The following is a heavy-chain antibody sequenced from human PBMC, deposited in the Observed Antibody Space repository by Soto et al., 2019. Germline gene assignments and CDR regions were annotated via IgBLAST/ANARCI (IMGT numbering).Heavy chain of an antibody. Sequence: QVQLVQSGAEVKKPRSSVKVSCKASGGSFSSYAITWVRQAPGQGLEWMGEIIPIFDTANYAQKFQGRVTITADESMSTAYMELSSLRSEDTDVYYCARDRGPSSGYYPYWFDPWGQGTLVTVSS. J-gene: IGHJ5*02. CDR2: IIPIFDTA. CDR3: ARDRGPSSGYYPYWFDP. CDR1: GGSFSSYA. V-gene: IGHV1-69*12. D-gene: IGHD3-22*01.